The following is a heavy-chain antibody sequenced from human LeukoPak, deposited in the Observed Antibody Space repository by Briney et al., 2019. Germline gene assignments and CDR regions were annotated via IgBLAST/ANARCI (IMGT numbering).Heavy chain of an antibody. CDR2: IIPILGIA. J-gene: IGHJ5*02. CDR1: GGTFSSYT. V-gene: IGHV1-69*02. D-gene: IGHD6-19*01. CDR3: AAAVAGTYWFDP. Sequence: SVKVSCKASGGTFSSYTISWVRQAPGQGLEWMGRIIPILGIANYAQKFQGRVTITADKSTSTAYMELSSLRSEDTAVYYCAAAVAGTYWFDPWGQGTLVTVSS.